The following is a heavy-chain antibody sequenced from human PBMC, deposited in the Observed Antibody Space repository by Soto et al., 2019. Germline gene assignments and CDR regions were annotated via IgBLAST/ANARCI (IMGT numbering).Heavy chain of an antibody. V-gene: IGHV3-30*18. Sequence: GGSLRLSCAASGCTFSSYGMHWVRQAPGKGLEWVAVISYDGSNKYYADSVKGRFTISRDNSKNTLYLQMNSLRAEDTAVYYCAKDRAAAGIQAYWFDPWGQGTLVTVSS. CDR1: GCTFSSYG. D-gene: IGHD6-13*01. J-gene: IGHJ5*02. CDR3: AKDRAAAGIQAYWFDP. CDR2: ISYDGSNK.